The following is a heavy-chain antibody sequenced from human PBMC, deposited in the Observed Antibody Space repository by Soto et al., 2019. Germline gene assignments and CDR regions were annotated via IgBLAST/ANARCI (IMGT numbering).Heavy chain of an antibody. V-gene: IGHV4-30-4*01. CDR1: GGSISSDDYY. Sequence: SETLSLTCTVSGGSISSDDYYWSWIRQPPGKGLEWIGYIYYSGRTNYNPSLESRLTISIDTSKNQFSLRLSYVSAADTAVYYCAGDRSNSPDYFDYWGQGTLATVSS. CDR2: IYYSGRT. CDR3: AGDRSNSPDYFDY. J-gene: IGHJ4*02. D-gene: IGHD2-15*01.